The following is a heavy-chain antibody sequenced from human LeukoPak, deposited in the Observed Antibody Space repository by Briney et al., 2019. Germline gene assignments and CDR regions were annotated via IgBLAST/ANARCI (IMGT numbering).Heavy chain of an antibody. J-gene: IGHJ4*02. CDR3: ARSTAYGGYLGIDYYFDF. CDR1: GGTFSSYA. CDR2: IILIFGTA. Sequence: ASVKVSCKASGGTFSSYAISWVRQAPGQGLEWMGGIILIFGTANYAQKFQGRVTITADESTSTAYMELSSLRSEDTAVYYCARSTAYGGYLGIDYYFDFWGQGTLVTVSS. V-gene: IGHV1-69*13. D-gene: IGHD5-12*01.